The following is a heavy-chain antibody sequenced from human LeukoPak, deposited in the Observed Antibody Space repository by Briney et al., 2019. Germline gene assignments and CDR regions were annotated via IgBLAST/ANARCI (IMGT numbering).Heavy chain of an antibody. J-gene: IGHJ3*02. V-gene: IGHV4-59*01. D-gene: IGHD3-22*01. Sequence: PSETLSLTCTVSGGSISSYYWSWIRQPPGKGLEWIGYIYYSGSTNYNPSLKSRVTISVDTSKNQFSLKLSSVTAADTAVYYCARDFSSGYFPDAFDIWGQGTMVTVSS. CDR3: ARDFSSGYFPDAFDI. CDR1: GGSISSYY. CDR2: IYYSGST.